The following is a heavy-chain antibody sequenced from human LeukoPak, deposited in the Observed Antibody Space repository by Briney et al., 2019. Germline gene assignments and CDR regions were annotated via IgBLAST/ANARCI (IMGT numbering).Heavy chain of an antibody. D-gene: IGHD6-13*01. Sequence: GGSLRLSCAASGYSFSSYGMQWVRQAPGKGLEWVAVIWYDGSKKYYADSVKGRFTISRDDSKNTLYLQMNSLRAEDTAIYYCARDPGTLATYFDYWGPGTLVTVSS. CDR1: GYSFSSYG. CDR2: IWYDGSKK. CDR3: ARDPGTLATYFDY. V-gene: IGHV3-33*01. J-gene: IGHJ4*02.